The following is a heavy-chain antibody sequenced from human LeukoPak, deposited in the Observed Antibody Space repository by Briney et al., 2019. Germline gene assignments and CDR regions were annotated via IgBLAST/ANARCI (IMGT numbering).Heavy chain of an antibody. CDR3: ARLRYWFDP. CDR2: IWYSGFT. CDR1: GGSLSDYY. J-gene: IGHJ5*02. V-gene: IGHV4-59*06. Sequence: SETLSLTCAVYGGSLSDYYWSWIRQPPGKGLEWIGYIWYSGFTYYNPSLKSRVTISVDTSKDQFFLKLSSVTAADTAMYYCARLRYWFDPWGQGTLVTVSS.